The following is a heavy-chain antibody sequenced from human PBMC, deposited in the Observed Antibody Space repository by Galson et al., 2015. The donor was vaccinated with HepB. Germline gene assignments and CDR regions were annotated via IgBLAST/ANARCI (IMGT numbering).Heavy chain of an antibody. D-gene: IGHD1-1*01. CDR2: IGVSSSKT. J-gene: IGHJ4*02. CDR1: GFTFSSLG. Sequence: SLRLSCAASGFTFSSLGMTWVRQAPGKGLECVSAIGVSSSKTDYVESVKGRFTISRDNSKNMLYLQMNNLRVEDTAVYYCAKGTTNIDYGGQGTLVTVSS. CDR3: AKGTTNIDY. V-gene: IGHV3-23*01.